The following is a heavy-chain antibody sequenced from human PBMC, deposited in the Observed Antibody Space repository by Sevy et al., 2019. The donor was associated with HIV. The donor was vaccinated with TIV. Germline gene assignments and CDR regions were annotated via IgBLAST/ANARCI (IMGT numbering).Heavy chain of an antibody. D-gene: IGHD5-18*01. CDR2: ISSGGTIT. V-gene: IGHV3-11*01. CDR3: ARVRYNYGSYYFDY. CDR1: TFTFSDYY. J-gene: IGHJ4*02. Sequence: GGSLRLSCVVSTFTFSDYYMTWIRQAPGKGLEWISHISSGGTITSHADSVKGRFTISRDNAKNSLYLQMNSLRAEGTAVYYCARVRYNYGSYYFDYWGQGTLVTVSS.